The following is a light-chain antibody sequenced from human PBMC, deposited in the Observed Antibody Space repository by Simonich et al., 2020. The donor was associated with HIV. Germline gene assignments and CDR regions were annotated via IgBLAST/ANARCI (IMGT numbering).Light chain of an antibody. Sequence: QPVLTQPPSASASLGASVTLTCTLSSGYSNYKVDWYQQRPGKGPRFVMRVGTGGIVGSKGDGIPERFSVLGSGLNRYLTIKNIQEEDESDYHCGADHGSGNFVGVFGGGTKLTVL. CDR2: VGTGGIVG. J-gene: IGLJ3*02. V-gene: IGLV9-49*01. CDR3: GADHGSGNFVGV. CDR1: SGYSNYK.